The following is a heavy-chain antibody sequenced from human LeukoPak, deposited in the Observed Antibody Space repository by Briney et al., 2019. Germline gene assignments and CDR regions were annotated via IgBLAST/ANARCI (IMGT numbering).Heavy chain of an antibody. CDR2: ISTDNGDT. Sequence: GASVKVSCKASGYTFTNHGVSWVRQAPGQGLEWVGWISTDNGDTNFAQKLQGRVTMTTDTSTSTAYMELRSLRSDDTAVYFCARGGYQLPPFDPWGQGTLVIVSS. CDR1: GYTFTNHG. D-gene: IGHD2-2*01. J-gene: IGHJ5*02. V-gene: IGHV1-18*01. CDR3: ARGGYQLPPFDP.